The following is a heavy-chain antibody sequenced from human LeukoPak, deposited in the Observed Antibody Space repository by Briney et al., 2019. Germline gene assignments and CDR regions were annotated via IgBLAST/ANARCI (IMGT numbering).Heavy chain of an antibody. D-gene: IGHD6-25*01. Sequence: SETLSLTCTVSGGSFSSYYWSWIRQPPGKGLEWIGGFYYSGSTYYNPSLKSRVTISVDTSKNQFSLKLSSVTAADTAVYYCATSGHNWFDPWGQGTLVTVSS. V-gene: IGHV4-59*05. CDR1: GGSFSSYY. CDR3: ATSGHNWFDP. J-gene: IGHJ5*02. CDR2: FYYSGST.